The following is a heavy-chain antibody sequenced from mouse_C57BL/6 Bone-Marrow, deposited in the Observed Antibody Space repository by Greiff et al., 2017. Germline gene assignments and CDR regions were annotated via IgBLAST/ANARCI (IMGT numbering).Heavy chain of an antibody. CDR3: ARYGSRYFDY. CDR2: IYPRSGNT. D-gene: IGHD1-1*01. J-gene: IGHJ2*01. V-gene: IGHV1-81*01. Sequence: QVQLQQSGAELARPGASVKLSCKASGYTFTSYGISWVKQRTGPGLEWIGEIYPRSGNTYYNEKFKGKATLTADKSSSTAYMELRSLTSEDSAVXFCARYGSRYFDYWGQGTTLTGSS. CDR1: GYTFTSYG.